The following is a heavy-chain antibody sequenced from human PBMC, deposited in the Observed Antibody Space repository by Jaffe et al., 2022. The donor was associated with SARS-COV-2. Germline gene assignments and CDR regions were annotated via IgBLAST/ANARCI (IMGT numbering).Heavy chain of an antibody. CDR2: ISWNSGSI. CDR1: GFTFDDYA. Sequence: EVQLVESGGGLVQPGRSLRLSCAASGFTFDDYAMHWVRQAPGKGLEWVSGISWNSGSIGYADSVKGRFTISRDNAKNSLYLQMNSLRAEDTALYYCAKEPVGPLAGLFDYWGQGTLVTVSS. V-gene: IGHV3-9*01. J-gene: IGHJ4*02. D-gene: IGHD6-19*01. CDR3: AKEPVGPLAGLFDY.